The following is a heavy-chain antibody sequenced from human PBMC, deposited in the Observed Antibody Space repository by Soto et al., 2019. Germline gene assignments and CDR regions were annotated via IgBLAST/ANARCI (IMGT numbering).Heavy chain of an antibody. CDR3: AKDGNGDLNYYYYGMDV. V-gene: IGHV3-30*18. Sequence: QVQLVESGGGVVQPGRSLTLSCAASGFTFRSYGMHWVRQAPGKGLEWVAVISYDGNNKHYGDSVKGRFTISRDNSKNTMYLQNNSLRAEDTAVYYCAKDGNGDLNYYYYGMDVWGQGTTVTVSS. CDR2: ISYDGNNK. J-gene: IGHJ6*02. D-gene: IGHD4-17*01. CDR1: GFTFRSYG.